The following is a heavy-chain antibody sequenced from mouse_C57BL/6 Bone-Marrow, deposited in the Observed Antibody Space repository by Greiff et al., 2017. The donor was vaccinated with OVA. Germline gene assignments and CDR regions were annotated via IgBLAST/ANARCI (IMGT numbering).Heavy chain of an antibody. CDR3: ARGGFDWDDWYFDV. Sequence: EVQRVESGPGMVKPSQSLSLTCTVTGYSITSGYDWHWIRHFPGNKLEWMGYISYSGSTNYNPSLKSRISITHDTSKNHFFLKLNSVTTEDTATYYCARGGFDWDDWYFDVWGTGTTVTVSS. D-gene: IGHD4-1*01. CDR1: GYSITSGYD. J-gene: IGHJ1*03. V-gene: IGHV3-1*01. CDR2: ISYSGST.